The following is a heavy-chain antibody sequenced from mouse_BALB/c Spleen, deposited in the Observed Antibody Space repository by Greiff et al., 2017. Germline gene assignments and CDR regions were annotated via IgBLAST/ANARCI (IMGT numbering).Heavy chain of an antibody. CDR2: IYPGNVNT. Sequence: QVQLKESGPELVKPGASVRISCKASGYTFTSYYIHWVKQRPGQGLEWIGWIYPGNVNTKYNEKFKGKATLTADKSSSTAYMQLSSLTSEDSAVYFCARYYGSSYYFDYWGQGTTLTGSS. CDR1: GYTFTSYY. J-gene: IGHJ2*01. V-gene: IGHV1S56*01. D-gene: IGHD1-1*01. CDR3: ARYYGSSYYFDY.